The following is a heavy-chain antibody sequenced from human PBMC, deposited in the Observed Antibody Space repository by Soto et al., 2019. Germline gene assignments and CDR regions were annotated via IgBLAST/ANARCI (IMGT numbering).Heavy chain of an antibody. V-gene: IGHV4-31*03. CDR1: GGSISSGGYY. D-gene: IGHD7-27*01. CDR3: ARSHRDNWGSPDYFDY. Sequence: SETLSLTCTVSGGSISSGGYYWSWIRQHPGKGLVWIGYIYYNGDTYYIPSLKSRVSISIDTSKNQFSLRLTSVTAADTAVYYCARSHRDNWGSPDYFDYWGQGTLVTVSS. CDR2: IYYNGDT. J-gene: IGHJ4*02.